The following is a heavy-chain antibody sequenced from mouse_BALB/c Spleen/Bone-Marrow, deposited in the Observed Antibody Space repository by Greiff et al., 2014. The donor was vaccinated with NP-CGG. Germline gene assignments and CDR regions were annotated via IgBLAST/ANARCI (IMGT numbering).Heavy chain of an antibody. CDR2: FDPYNGGT. CDR1: GYAFTYYN. V-gene: IGHV1S135*01. Sequence: QLVESGPELVKPGASVKVSCKASGYAFTYYNMYWVKQSHGKSLEWIGYFDPYNGGTSYNQKFKGKATLTVDKSSSTAYMHLNSLTSEDSAVYYCARSFAMDYWGQGTSVTVSS. J-gene: IGHJ4*01. CDR3: ARSFAMDY.